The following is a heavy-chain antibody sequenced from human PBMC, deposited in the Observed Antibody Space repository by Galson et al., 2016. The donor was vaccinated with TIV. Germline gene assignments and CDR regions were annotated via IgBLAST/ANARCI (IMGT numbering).Heavy chain of an antibody. D-gene: IGHD2-8*02. Sequence: QSGAEVKKPGESLTISCKHSRYRFTNYWISWVRQMPGKGLEWMGRIAPSDSYTNYSPSFQGHVTISIDKSVNTAYLQWSALKASDTAMYYCARESHTENWFDPWGQGTPVTVSS. J-gene: IGHJ5*02. CDR1: RYRFTNYW. V-gene: IGHV5-10-1*01. CDR2: IAPSDSYT. CDR3: ARESHTENWFDP.